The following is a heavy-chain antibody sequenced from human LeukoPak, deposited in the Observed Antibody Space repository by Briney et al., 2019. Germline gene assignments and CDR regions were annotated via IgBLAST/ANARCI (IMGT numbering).Heavy chain of an antibody. Sequence: ASVKVSCKASGYTFTGCYMHWVRQAPGQGLEWMGWINPNSGGTNYAQKFQGRVTMTRDTSISTAYMELSRLRSDDTAVYYCATHGGYGDEVDYWGQGTLVTVSS. J-gene: IGHJ4*02. CDR1: GYTFTGCY. D-gene: IGHD1-26*01. CDR3: ATHGGYGDEVDY. V-gene: IGHV1-2*02. CDR2: INPNSGGT.